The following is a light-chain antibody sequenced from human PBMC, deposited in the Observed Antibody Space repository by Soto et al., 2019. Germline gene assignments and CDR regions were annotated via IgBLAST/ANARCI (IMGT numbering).Light chain of an antibody. CDR3: QTWGTGFQF. CDR2: LNNDGSH. V-gene: IGLV4-69*01. J-gene: IGLJ2*01. Sequence: QSVLTQSPSASASLGASVKLTCTLSSGHSSYAIAWHQKQPGKGPRYLMDLNNDGSHTKGDGIPDRFSGSSSGAVRYLIISSLQSEDEADYYCQTWGTGFQFFGGGTKLTVL. CDR1: SGHSSYA.